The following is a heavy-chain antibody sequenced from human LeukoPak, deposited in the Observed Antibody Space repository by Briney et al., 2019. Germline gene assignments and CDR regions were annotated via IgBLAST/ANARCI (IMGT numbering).Heavy chain of an antibody. D-gene: IGHD3-22*01. CDR3: ARGTVVVITNDAFDI. J-gene: IGHJ3*02. CDR1: GYSFTSYW. V-gene: IGHV5-51*01. CDR2: IYPGDSDT. Sequence: GESLKISCKGSGYSFTSYWIGWVRQMPGKGLEWMGIIYPGDSDTRYSPSFQGQVTISADKSISTAYLQWSSLKASDTAMYYCARGTVVVITNDAFDIWGQGTMVTVSS.